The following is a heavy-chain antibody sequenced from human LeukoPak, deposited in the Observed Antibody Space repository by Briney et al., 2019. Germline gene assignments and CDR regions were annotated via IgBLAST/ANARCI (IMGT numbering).Heavy chain of an antibody. CDR3: ARDIVSGSGSLDY. J-gene: IGHJ4*02. D-gene: IGHD3-10*01. CDR1: GFTFSSYS. Sequence: GGSLRLSCAASGFTFSSYSMNWVRQAPGKGLEWVSRVKSDGSNPSYADSVKGRFTISRDNAENMLYLQMNTLGAEDTAVYYCARDIVSGSGSLDYWGQGTLVTVSS. V-gene: IGHV3-74*01. CDR2: VKSDGSNP.